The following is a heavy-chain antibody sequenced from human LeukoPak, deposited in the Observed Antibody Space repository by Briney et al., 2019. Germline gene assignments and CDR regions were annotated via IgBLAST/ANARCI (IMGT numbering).Heavy chain of an antibody. CDR1: GYTFTGSY. V-gene: IGHV1-2*02. Sequence: ASLKVSCKASGYTFTGSYMHWVRQAPGQGLEWMGWINPYSGATNYAQKFQGRITMTRDTSISTAYMELSRLRSDDTAAYYCTREDDNSYDAFDIWSQGTMVTVSS. D-gene: IGHD1-1*01. J-gene: IGHJ3*02. CDR3: TREDDNSYDAFDI. CDR2: INPYSGAT.